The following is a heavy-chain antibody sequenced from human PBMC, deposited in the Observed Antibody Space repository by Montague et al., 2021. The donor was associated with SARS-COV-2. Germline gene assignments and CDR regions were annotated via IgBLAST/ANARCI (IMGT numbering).Heavy chain of an antibody. Sequence: SETLSLTCTVSGSSISSSSYYWGWIRQPPGKGLEWIGSIYYSGSTYYNPSLKSRVTISVDTSKNQFSLKLSSVTAADTAVYYCARHSGCDTSFGVFILRDAFDIWGQGTLVTVSS. CDR2: IYYSGST. CDR3: ARHSGCDTSFGVFILRDAFDI. CDR1: GSSISSSSYY. V-gene: IGHV4-39*01. D-gene: IGHD3-3*01. J-gene: IGHJ3*02.